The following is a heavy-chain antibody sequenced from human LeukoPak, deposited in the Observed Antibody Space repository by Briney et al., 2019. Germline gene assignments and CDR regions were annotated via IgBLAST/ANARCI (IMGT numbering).Heavy chain of an antibody. CDR1: GFTLNSYA. V-gene: IGHV3-23*01. D-gene: IGHD2-8*01. Sequence: GGSLRLSCAASGFTLNSYAMNWVRQAPGKGLEWVSGISVNGGSTYYTDSVKGRFTISIDNSKNTLFLQMSSLRAEDTAVYYCAKGGCNNGVCDVDYFDHWGQGTLVTVSS. CDR3: AKGGCNNGVCDVDYFDH. CDR2: ISVNGGST. J-gene: IGHJ4*02.